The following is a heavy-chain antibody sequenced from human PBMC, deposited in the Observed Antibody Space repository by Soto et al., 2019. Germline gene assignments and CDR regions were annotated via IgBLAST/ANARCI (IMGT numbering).Heavy chain of an antibody. CDR3: DRGSTTENVDS. J-gene: IGHJ4*02. D-gene: IGHD4-17*01. CDR1: GGSFSGYY. V-gene: IGHV4-34*01. Sequence: SETLSLTCAVYGGSFSGYYWSWIRQPPGKGLEWIGYIYHSGNIYYNPSLKSRVTISVDTSKNQFSLKLSSVTAADTAVYYCDRGSTTENVDSWGQGTLVTVSS. CDR2: IYHSGNI.